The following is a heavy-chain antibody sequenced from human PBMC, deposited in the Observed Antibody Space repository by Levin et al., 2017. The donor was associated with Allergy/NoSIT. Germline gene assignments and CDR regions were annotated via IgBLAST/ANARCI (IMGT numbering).Heavy chain of an antibody. J-gene: IGHJ4*02. CDR2: ISYEGSSK. Sequence: GGSLRLSCAASGFPFGSYIMHWVRQAPGKGLEWVAIISYEGSSKFYADSVKGRFTISRDNSKNTLYLQMNSLRGEDTAVYYCARDGPKTYYFDYWGQGTLVSVSS. CDR1: GFPFGSYI. CDR3: ARDGPKTYYFDY. V-gene: IGHV3-30-3*01.